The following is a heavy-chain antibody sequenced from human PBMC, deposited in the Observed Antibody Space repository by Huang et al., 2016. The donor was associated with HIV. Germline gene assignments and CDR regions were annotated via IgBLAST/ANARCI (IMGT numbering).Heavy chain of an antibody. CDR1: GSSISSRYY. CDR3: ARPLTGTTALGY. V-gene: IGHV4-39*01. J-gene: IGHJ4*02. Sequence: QLQLQESGPGLVKPSETLSLTCTVSGSSISSRYYWGWIRQPPGKGLEWIGNIYYSGNISYNPSLKSRVTISVDTSKNHISLKVDSETAADTAVYYCARPLTGTTALGYWGQGTLVTVSS. CDR2: IYYSGNI. D-gene: IGHD1-20*01.